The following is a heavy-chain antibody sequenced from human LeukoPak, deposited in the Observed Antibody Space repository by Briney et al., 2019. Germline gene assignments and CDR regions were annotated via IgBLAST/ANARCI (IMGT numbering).Heavy chain of an antibody. J-gene: IGHJ4*02. D-gene: IGHD2-2*01. V-gene: IGHV1-46*03. CDR3: AREVVPAAPSFSFDY. CDR2: INPSGGST. CDR1: GYTFTSYY. Sequence: ASVKVSCKASGYTFTSYYMHWVRQAPGQGLEWMGIINPSGGSTSYAQKFQGRVTMTRDTSTSTVYMELSSLRSEDTAVYYCAREVVPAAPSFSFDYWGQGTLVTVSS.